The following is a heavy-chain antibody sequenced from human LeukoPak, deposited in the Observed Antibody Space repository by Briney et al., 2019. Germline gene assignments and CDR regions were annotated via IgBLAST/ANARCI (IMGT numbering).Heavy chain of an antibody. CDR1: GGSISSYY. D-gene: IGHD2-2*01. CDR3: ARLTVPLRFDP. J-gene: IGHJ5*02. V-gene: IGHV4-59*01. CDR2: IYYSGST. Sequence: TSETLSLTCTVSGGSISSYYWSWIQQPPGKGLEWIGYIYYSGSTNYNPSLKSRVTISVDTSKNQFSLKLSSVSAADTAVYYCARLTVPLRFDPWGQGTLVTVS.